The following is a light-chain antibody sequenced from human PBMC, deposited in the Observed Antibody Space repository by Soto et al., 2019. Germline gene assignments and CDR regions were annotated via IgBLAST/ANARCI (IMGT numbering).Light chain of an antibody. V-gene: IGLV6-57*04. CDR1: SGSIASNY. Sequence: NFMLTQPHSVSESPGKTVTISCTRSSGSIASNYVQWYQQRPGSAPTTVIYEDNQRPSGVPARFSGSIDSSSNSASLTISGLNTEDEADYYCQSYDSSNVVFGGGTKLTVL. CDR3: QSYDSSNVV. CDR2: EDN. J-gene: IGLJ2*01.